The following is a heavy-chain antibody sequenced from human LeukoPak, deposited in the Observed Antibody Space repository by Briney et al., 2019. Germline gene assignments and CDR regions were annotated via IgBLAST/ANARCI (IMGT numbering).Heavy chain of an antibody. Sequence: GRSLRLSCAASGFTFSSYGMHWVRQAPGKGLEWVAVIWYDGSNKYYADSVKGRFTISRDNSKNTLYLQMNSLRAEDTAVYYCARDSSSGWFDAFDIWGQGTMVTVS. D-gene: IGHD6-19*01. CDR1: GFTFSSYG. CDR2: IWYDGSNK. J-gene: IGHJ3*02. V-gene: IGHV3-33*01. CDR3: ARDSSSGWFDAFDI.